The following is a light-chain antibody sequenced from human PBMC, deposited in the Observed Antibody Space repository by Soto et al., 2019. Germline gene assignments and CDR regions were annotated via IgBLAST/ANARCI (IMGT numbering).Light chain of an antibody. CDR3: QNNDNPLPLP. V-gene: IGKV1-33*01. CDR1: QDISNY. CDR2: DAS. Sequence: DIPMTQSPSSLSASVGDRVTITCQASQDISNYLNWYQQKPGKAPKLLIYDASNLETGVPSRFIESESGTNFIFTIGGRQPKDIATYYGQNNDNPLPLPFGGGTRGETK. J-gene: IGKJ4*01.